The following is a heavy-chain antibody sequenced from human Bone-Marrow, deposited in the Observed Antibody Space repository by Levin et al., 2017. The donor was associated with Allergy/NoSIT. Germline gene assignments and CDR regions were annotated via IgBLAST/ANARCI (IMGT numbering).Heavy chain of an antibody. CDR3: VKEEWLVRGFDY. CDR2: ITTSGDNT. V-gene: IGHV3-23*01. D-gene: IGHD6-19*01. J-gene: IGHJ4*02. Sequence: LSLTCAASGFMFHSYAMTWVRQAPGKGLEWVSGITTSGDNTYYADSVKGRFTISRDNSKNTLYLQMNSLRAEDTAVYYCVKEEWLVRGFDYWGQGTLVTVSS. CDR1: GFMFHSYA.